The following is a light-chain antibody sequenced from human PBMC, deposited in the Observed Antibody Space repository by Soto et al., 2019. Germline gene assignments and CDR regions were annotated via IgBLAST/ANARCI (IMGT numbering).Light chain of an antibody. CDR3: QQYATSPIT. J-gene: IGKJ5*01. Sequence: IVMTQSPATLSVSPGERATLSCRAGQSVGRNYLAWFQQKSGQAPRLVIYGASSRAAGIPDRLSGSGSGTDFTLTISRLEPEDFAVYYCQQYATSPITFGQGTRLEIK. CDR2: GAS. V-gene: IGKV3-20*01. CDR1: QSVGRNY.